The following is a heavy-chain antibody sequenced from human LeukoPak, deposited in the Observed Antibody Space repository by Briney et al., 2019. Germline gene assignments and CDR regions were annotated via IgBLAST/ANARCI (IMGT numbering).Heavy chain of an antibody. CDR1: GGTFISYA. J-gene: IGHJ5*02. V-gene: IGHV1-69*13. Sequence: ASVKVSCKASGGTFISYAISWVRQAPGQGLEWMGGIIPIFGTANYAQKFQGRVTITADESTSTAYMELSSLRSEDTAVYYCARGPGATSSIYWFDLWGQGTLVTVSS. D-gene: IGHD1-26*01. CDR3: ARGPGATSSIYWFDL. CDR2: IIPIFGTA.